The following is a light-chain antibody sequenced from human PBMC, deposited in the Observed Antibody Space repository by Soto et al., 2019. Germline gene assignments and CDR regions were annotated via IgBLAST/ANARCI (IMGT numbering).Light chain of an antibody. CDR2: AAS. CDR3: QQADSFTT. Sequence: DLQMTQSPSSVSASVGDRVTITCRASQDISRWLAWYQQKPGKAPKLLIYAASSLQSGVPSRFSGSGSGTDFTLTISSLQPEDFATYYCQQADSFTTFGPGTTVDLK. CDR1: QDISRW. V-gene: IGKV1-12*01. J-gene: IGKJ3*01.